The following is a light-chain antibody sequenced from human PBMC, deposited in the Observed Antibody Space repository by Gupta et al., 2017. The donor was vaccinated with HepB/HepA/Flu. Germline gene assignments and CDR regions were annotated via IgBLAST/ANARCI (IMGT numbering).Light chain of an antibody. CDR2: RNH. V-gene: IGLV1-47*01. CDR1: SSNIGSNY. CDR3: AAWDDSLNDYV. Sequence: QSVLTQPPSASGTPGQRVTISCSGSSSNIGSNYLYWYQQFPGTAPKLLIYRNHQRPSGVPDRFSGSKSGTSASLAISVLRSEDEADYYCAAWDDSLNDYVFGTGTKVTVL. J-gene: IGLJ1*01.